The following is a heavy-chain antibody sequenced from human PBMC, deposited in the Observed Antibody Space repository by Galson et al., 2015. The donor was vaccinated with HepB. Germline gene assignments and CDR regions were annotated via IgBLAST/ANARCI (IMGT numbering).Heavy chain of an antibody. CDR1: GFIFSNYG. J-gene: IGHJ5*02. CDR2: IWHDGRNE. D-gene: IGHD3-22*01. Sequence: SLRLSCAASGFIFSNYGMHWVRQAPGKGLQWVAVIWHDGRNEYYEDSAKGRFTISRDNSKNTLYLQMSSLRAEDTAVYYCARDLRSPYAYDSSGYLWAPRGVDLWGQGTVVSVSS. CDR3: ARDLRSPYAYDSSGYLWAPRGVDL. V-gene: IGHV3-33*01.